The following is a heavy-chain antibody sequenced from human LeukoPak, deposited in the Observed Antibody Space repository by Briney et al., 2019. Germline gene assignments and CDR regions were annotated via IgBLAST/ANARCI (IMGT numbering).Heavy chain of an antibody. CDR3: ARDGHSYGYGWFDP. J-gene: IGHJ5*02. V-gene: IGHV1-2*02. CDR1: GYTFTGYY. D-gene: IGHD5-18*01. CDR2: INPKSGGT. Sequence: ASVKVSCRASGYTFTGYYMNWVRQAPGQGLEWMGWINPKSGGTKYAQKFQGRVTMTRDTSISTAYMELSRLRSDDTAVYYCARDGHSYGYGWFDPWGQGTLVTVSS.